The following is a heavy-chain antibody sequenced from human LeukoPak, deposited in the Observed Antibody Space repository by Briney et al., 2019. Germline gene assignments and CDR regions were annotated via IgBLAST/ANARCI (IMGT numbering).Heavy chain of an antibody. D-gene: IGHD6-6*01. CDR1: GFTFDDYA. CDR2: ISWNSGSI. Sequence: GRSLRLSCAASGFTFDDYAMHWVRQAPGKGLEWVSGISWNSGSIGYADSVKGRFTISRDNAKNSLYLQMNSLRAEDTALYYCARSPSQLVGPLDYWGQGTLVTVSS. J-gene: IGHJ4*02. V-gene: IGHV3-9*01. CDR3: ARSPSQLVGPLDY.